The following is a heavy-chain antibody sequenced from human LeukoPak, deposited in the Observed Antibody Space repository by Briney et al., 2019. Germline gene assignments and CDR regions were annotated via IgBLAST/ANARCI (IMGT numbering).Heavy chain of an antibody. J-gene: IGHJ4*02. D-gene: IGHD1-26*01. Sequence: GGSLRLSCVASGFIFSSYGIHWVRQAPGKGLEWLTFISYDRARIYYADSVKGRFIVSRDNSENSLYLQMNSLRAEDTAVYYCARDEVGAKYYFDYWGQGTLVTVSS. CDR2: ISYDRARI. CDR1: GFIFSSYG. V-gene: IGHV3-30-3*01. CDR3: ARDEVGAKYYFDY.